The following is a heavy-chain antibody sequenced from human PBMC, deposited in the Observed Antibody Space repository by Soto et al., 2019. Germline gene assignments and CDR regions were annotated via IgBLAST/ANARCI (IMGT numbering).Heavy chain of an antibody. CDR1: GLTFSSYA. CDR3: AKALEGYCSGGSCYLPFDY. CDR2: ISGSGGST. V-gene: IGHV3-23*01. D-gene: IGHD2-15*01. J-gene: IGHJ4*02. Sequence: GGSLRLSXAASGLTFSSYAMSWVRQAPGKGLEWVSAISGSGGSTYYADSVKGRFTISRDNSKNTQYLQMNSLRAEDTAVYYCAKALEGYCSGGSCYLPFDYWGQGTLVTVSS.